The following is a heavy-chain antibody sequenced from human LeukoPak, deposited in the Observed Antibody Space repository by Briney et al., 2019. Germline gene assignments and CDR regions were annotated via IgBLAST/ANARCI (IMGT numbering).Heavy chain of an antibody. D-gene: IGHD3-10*01. V-gene: IGHV1-2*02. J-gene: IGHJ4*02. CDR2: INPNSGGT. Sequence: GASVKVSCKASGYTFTGYYMHWVRQAPGQGLEWMGWINPNSGGTNYAQKFQGRVTMTRDTSISTAYMELSRLRSDDTAVYYCARDPGYYGSGSYYLYYFDYWGQGTLVTVSS. CDR1: GYTFTGYY. CDR3: ARDPGYYGSGSYYLYYFDY.